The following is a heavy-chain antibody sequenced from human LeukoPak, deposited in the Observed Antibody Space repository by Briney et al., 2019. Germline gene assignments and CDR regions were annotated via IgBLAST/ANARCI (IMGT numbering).Heavy chain of an antibody. CDR1: GGSFSGYY. D-gene: IGHD3-9*01. V-gene: IGHV4-34*01. J-gene: IGHJ4*02. Sequence: SETLSLTCAVYGGSFSGYYWSWIRQPPGKGLEWIGEINHSGSTYYNPSLKSRVTISVDTSKNQFSLKLSSVTAADTAVYYCASRGYDILTGYFDYWGQGTLVTVSS. CDR2: INHSGST. CDR3: ASRGYDILTGYFDY.